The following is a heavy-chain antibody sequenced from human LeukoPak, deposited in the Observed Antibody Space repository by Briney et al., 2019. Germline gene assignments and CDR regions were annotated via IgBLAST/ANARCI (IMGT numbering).Heavy chain of an antibody. CDR1: GFTFSSHA. V-gene: IGHV3-23*01. D-gene: IGHD1-26*01. CDR2: ISGSGDST. Sequence: SGGSLRLSCAASGFTFSSHAMSWVRQAPGKGLEWVSDISGSGDSTNYADSVKGRFSISRDNSKKTLYPQINRLRGEDTALYHCALESGSYYGYFEQWGQGTLVTVSS. CDR3: ALESGSYYGYFEQ. J-gene: IGHJ1*01.